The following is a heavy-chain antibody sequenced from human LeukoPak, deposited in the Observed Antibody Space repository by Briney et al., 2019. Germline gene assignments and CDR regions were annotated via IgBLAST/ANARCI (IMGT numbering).Heavy chain of an antibody. Sequence: GGSLRLSCAASGFSFSDHFMTWIRQAPGKGPEWISYISGSGATYYADSVKGRFTISRDNAQNSLWLQMSSLRAEDTAVYYCARGFGAPNYYGMDVWGQGTSVTVSS. CDR1: GFSFSDHF. D-gene: IGHD3-10*01. CDR2: ISGSGAT. V-gene: IGHV3-11*01. CDR3: ARGFGAPNYYGMDV. J-gene: IGHJ6*02.